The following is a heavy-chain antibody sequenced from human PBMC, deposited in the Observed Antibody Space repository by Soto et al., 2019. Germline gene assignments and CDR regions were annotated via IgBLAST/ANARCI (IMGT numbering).Heavy chain of an antibody. Sequence: SETLSLTCTVSGDSIKNYFWSWVRQPPGKGLEWIGHFYHSGTTNYSPALKSRVTISIDQSKNQFSLRLNSVTAADTAVYFCARDHSYSHNGVCHIFDFWVHGIPVTVSS. J-gene: IGHJ4*01. CDR2: FYHSGTT. V-gene: IGHV4-59*01. D-gene: IGHD2-8*01. CDR1: GDSIKNYF. CDR3: ARDHSYSHNGVCHIFDF.